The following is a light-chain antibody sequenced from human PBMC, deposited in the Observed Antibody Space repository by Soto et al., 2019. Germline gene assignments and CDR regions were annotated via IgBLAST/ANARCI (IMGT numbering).Light chain of an antibody. CDR1: QSISSS. CDR2: KAS. V-gene: IGKV1-5*03. Sequence: DIPMTQSPSTLSASVRDRVTITCRASQSISSSLAWYQQKPGKAPNLLIYKASSLESGVPSRFSGSGSGTEFTLTISSLQPDDFATYYCQQYAHLPPAFGGGTRVQI. CDR3: QQYAHLPPA. J-gene: IGKJ4*01.